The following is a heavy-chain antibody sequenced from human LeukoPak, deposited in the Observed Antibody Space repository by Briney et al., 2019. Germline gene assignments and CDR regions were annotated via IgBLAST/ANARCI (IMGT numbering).Heavy chain of an antibody. Sequence: SETLSLTCAVYGGSFSGYYWSWIRQPPGKGLEWIGEINHSGSTNYNPSLKSRVTISVDTSKNQFSLKLSSVTAADTAVYYCARDSPQNWFDPWGQGTLVTVSS. D-gene: IGHD2-21*01. J-gene: IGHJ5*02. CDR3: ARDSPQNWFDP. CDR2: INHSGST. CDR1: GGSFSGYY. V-gene: IGHV4-34*01.